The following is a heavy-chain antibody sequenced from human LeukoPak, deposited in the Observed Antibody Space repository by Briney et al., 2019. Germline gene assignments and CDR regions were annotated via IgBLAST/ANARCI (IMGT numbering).Heavy chain of an antibody. CDR1: GFTFNSYW. Sequence: PGGSLTLSCAASGFTFNSYWMHWVRQPPGKGLVWVSRINSDGSGTSDADFVKGRLTISRDNSKNTLYLQMNSLRAEDTAMYYCARDRLTNDAFDIWGQGTMVTVSS. V-gene: IGHV3-74*01. J-gene: IGHJ3*02. CDR3: ARDRLTNDAFDI. CDR2: INSDGSGT. D-gene: IGHD2-8*01.